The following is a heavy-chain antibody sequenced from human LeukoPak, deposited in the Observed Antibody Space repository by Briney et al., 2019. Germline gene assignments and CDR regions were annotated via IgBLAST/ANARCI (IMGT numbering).Heavy chain of an antibody. J-gene: IGHJ4*02. CDR3: GKVSDTMIIVSSQDY. CDR1: GFTFSSYG. Sequence: GGSLRLSCAASGFTFSSYGMHWVRQAPGKGLEWVALISYDGSNKYYADSVKGRFTISRDNSKNTLYLQMNSLRAEDTAVYYCGKVSDTMIIVSSQDYWGQGTLVTVSS. V-gene: IGHV3-30*18. CDR2: ISYDGSNK. D-gene: IGHD3-22*01.